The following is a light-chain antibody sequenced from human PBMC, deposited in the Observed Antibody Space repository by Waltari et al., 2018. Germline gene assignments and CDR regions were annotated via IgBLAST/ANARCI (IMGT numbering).Light chain of an antibody. V-gene: IGKV2-30*01. CDR1: QSLVSRDGNTY. CDR3: MQGAHWPWT. Sequence: DVVMTQSPLSLPVTLGQPASISCRSSQSLVSRDGNTYFNWFHQRPGHSPRRLIYKVSNRDSGFPDRFSCCGSGADCTLRISKVEAEDGGVYYCMQGAHWPWTFGQGTKVEIE. CDR2: KVS. J-gene: IGKJ1*01.